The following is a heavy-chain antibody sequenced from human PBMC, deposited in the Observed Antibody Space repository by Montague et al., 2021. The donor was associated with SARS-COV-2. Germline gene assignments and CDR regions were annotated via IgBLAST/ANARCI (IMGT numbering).Heavy chain of an antibody. V-gene: IGHV4-59*01. Sequence: SETLSLTCAVSGGSIRSYYWSWIRQSPGKGLEWIGYVNYTGSTKYNPSLKTRVTLSLDTPKNHFSLRLNSVTAADTAVYYCARAQNICCIANCVNYFDLWGLGALVSVSS. CDR1: GGSIRSYY. CDR3: ARAQNICCIANCVNYFDL. D-gene: IGHD1-1*01. J-gene: IGHJ4*02. CDR2: VNYTGST.